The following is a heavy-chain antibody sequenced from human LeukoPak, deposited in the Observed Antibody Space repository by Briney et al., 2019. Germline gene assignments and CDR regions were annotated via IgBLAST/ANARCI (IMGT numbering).Heavy chain of an antibody. V-gene: IGHV3-66*01. Sequence: PGGSLRLSCAASGFTVSSNYMSWVRQAPGKGLEWVSVIYSGGSTYYADSVKGRFTISRDNSKNTLYLQMNSLRAEDTAVYYCARDSDSSSWSFDYWGQGTLVTVSS. D-gene: IGHD6-13*01. J-gene: IGHJ4*02. CDR1: GFTVSSNY. CDR3: ARDSDSSSWSFDY. CDR2: IYSGGST.